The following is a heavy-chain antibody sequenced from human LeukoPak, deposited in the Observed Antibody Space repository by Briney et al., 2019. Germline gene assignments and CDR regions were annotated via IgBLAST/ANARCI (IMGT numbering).Heavy chain of an antibody. CDR1: GFTFSSYA. V-gene: IGHV3-23*01. J-gene: IGHJ4*02. CDR3: ARDPAKFWSGHDY. D-gene: IGHD3-3*01. CDR2: ISGGGGNT. Sequence: PGGSLRLSCAASGFTFSSYAVSWVRQAPGTGLEWVSTISGGGGNTYYADSVKGRFTISRDNSKNTLYVQMNSLRAEDTAVYYCARDPAKFWSGHDYWGQGTLVTVSS.